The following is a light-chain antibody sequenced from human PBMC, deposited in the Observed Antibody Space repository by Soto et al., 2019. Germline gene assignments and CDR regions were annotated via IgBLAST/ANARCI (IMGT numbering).Light chain of an antibody. J-gene: IGKJ3*01. CDR1: QSITKF. Sequence: DIQMTQSPSSLSASVGDRVTITCRASQSITKFLNWYQQKPGKAPKLLIYAASTLQSGVPSTFSGSGSGTDFILTISSLQPGDFATYYCQQSYSIPFAFGPGTTVDFK. CDR2: AAS. CDR3: QQSYSIPFA. V-gene: IGKV1-39*01.